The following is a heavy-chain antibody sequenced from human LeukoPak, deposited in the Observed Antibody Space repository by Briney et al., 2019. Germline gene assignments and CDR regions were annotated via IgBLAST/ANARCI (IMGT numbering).Heavy chain of an antibody. CDR3: ARGGYSSGWWDY. Sequence: SETLSLTCTVSGGSISSYYWGWIRQPAGKGLEWIGRIYTSGSTNYNPALKSRVTMSVDTSKNQFSLKLSSATAADTAGYYCARGGYSSGWWDYWGQGTLVTVSS. CDR1: GGSISSYY. D-gene: IGHD6-19*01. J-gene: IGHJ4*02. CDR2: IYTSGST. V-gene: IGHV4-4*07.